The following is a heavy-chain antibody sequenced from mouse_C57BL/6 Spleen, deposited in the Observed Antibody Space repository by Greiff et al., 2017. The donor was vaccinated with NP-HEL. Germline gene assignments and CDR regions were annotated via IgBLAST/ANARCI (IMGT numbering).Heavy chain of an antibody. CDR2: INPYNGGT. V-gene: IGHV1-19*01. D-gene: IGHD1-1*01. CDR1: GYTFTDYY. J-gene: IGHJ1*03. CDR3: APDYYGSSPGV. Sequence: VQLQQSGPVLVKPGASVKMSCKASGYTFTDYYMNWVKQSHGKSLEWIGVINPYNGGTSYNQKFKGKATLTVDKSSSTAYMELNSLTSEDSAVYYCAPDYYGSSPGVWGTGTTVTVSS.